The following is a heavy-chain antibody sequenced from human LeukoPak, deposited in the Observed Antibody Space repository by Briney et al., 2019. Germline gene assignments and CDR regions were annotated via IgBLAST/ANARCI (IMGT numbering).Heavy chain of an antibody. V-gene: IGHV4-34*01. Sequence: SETLSLTCAVYGGSFSGYYWSGIRQPPGKGLEWIGEINHSGSTNYNPSLKSRVTISVDTSKNQFSLKLSSVTAADTAVYYCARGYDSSGSRWYYFDYWGQGTLVTVST. CDR3: ARGYDSSGSRWYYFDY. CDR2: INHSGST. D-gene: IGHD3-22*01. CDR1: GGSFSGYY. J-gene: IGHJ4*02.